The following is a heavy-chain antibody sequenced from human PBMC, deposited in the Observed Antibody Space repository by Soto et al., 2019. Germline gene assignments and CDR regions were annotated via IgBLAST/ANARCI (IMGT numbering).Heavy chain of an antibody. V-gene: IGHV1-18*01. Sequence: ASVKVSCKASGYTFSRHGIMWVRRAPGQGLEWMGWISAYNGNTNSAEKLRGRLTMTTDASTTTAYMELRSLRSDDTAIYYCARDQGFRVVINSNWFDPWGQGTLVTVSS. J-gene: IGHJ5*02. D-gene: IGHD2-21*01. CDR3: ARDQGFRVVINSNWFDP. CDR1: GYTFSRHG. CDR2: ISAYNGNT.